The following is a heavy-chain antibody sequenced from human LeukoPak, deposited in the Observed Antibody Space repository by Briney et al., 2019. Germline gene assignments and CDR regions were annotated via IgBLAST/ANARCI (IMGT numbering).Heavy chain of an antibody. CDR1: GFTFSRYW. D-gene: IGHD3-22*01. J-gene: IGHJ4*02. CDR2: INQDGSEK. Sequence: GGSLRVSCAASGFTFSRYWMSWVRQAPGKGLEWVANINQDGSEKYYVDSVKGRFTISRDNAKNPLYLQMNSLRAEDTAVYYCASDRDYYDSSGYPFDYWGQGTLVTVSS. CDR3: ASDRDYYDSSGYPFDY. V-gene: IGHV3-7*01.